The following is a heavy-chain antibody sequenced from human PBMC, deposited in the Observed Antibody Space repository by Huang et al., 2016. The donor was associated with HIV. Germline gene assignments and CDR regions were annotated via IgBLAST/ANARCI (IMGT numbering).Heavy chain of an antibody. D-gene: IGHD6-13*01. J-gene: IGHJ4*02. CDR3: AKGGSAAAVLDF. Sequence: QVQLVESGGGVVQPGRSLRISCAASGFTFSSYGMHWVGQAPGKGVEWVAVISYDAKTKYYADSVKGRFSISRDNSKTTVYLQLNSLRLEDTAVYYCAKGGSAAAVLDFWGQGTLVTVSS. CDR2: ISYDAKTK. CDR1: GFTFSSYG. V-gene: IGHV3-30*18.